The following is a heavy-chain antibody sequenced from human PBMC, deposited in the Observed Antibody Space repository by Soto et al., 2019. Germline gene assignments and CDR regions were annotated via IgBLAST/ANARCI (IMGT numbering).Heavy chain of an antibody. D-gene: IGHD2-21*01. CDR3: ARASSFRGDFDF. V-gene: IGHV4-4*02. CDR2: FYHAGSP. J-gene: IGHJ3*01. CDR1: GGSIRSSFW. Sequence: QVQLQESGPGLVQPSGTLSLTCAVSGGSIRSSFWWTWLRQSPGKGLEWISEFYHAGSPNYNPSFQSRVTISADTSKNLFSLRLTSVTAADTAIYYCARASSFRGDFDFWGQGTAVTVSS.